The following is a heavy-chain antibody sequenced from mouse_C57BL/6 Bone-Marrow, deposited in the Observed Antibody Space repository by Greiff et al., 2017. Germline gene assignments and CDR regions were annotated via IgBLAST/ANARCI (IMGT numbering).Heavy chain of an antibody. V-gene: IGHV1-63*01. CDR2: IYPGGGYT. Sequence: VKLMESGAELVRPGTSVKMSCKASGYTFTNYWIGWAKQRPGHGLEWIGDIYPGGGYTNYNEKFKGKATLTADKSSSTAYMQFSSLTSEDSASYYCARCSYDYAMDYWGQGTSVTVSS. CDR1: GYTFTNYW. CDR3: ARCSYDYAMDY. J-gene: IGHJ4*01. D-gene: IGHD6-1*01.